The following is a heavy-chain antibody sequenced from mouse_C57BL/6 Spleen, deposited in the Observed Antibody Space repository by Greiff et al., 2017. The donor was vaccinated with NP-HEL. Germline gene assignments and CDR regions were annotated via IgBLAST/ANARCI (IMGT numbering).Heavy chain of an antibody. CDR2: IDPENGDT. V-gene: IGHV14-4*01. CDR1: GFNIKDDY. Sequence: EVQLQQSGAELVRPGASVKLSCTASGFNIKDDYMHWVKQRPEQGLEWIGWIDPENGDTEYASKFQGKATITADTSSNTAYLQLSSLTSEDTAVYYCTRPAYYSNYVLAYWGQGTLVTVSA. CDR3: TRPAYYSNYVLAY. D-gene: IGHD2-5*01. J-gene: IGHJ3*01.